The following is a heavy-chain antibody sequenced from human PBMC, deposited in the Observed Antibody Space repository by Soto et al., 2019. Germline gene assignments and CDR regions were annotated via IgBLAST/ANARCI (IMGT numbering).Heavy chain of an antibody. Sequence: EVQLVESGGGLVKPGGSLRLSCTASGFTFSNAWMSWVRQAPGKGLEWVGRIKSKTDGGTTDYAAPVKGRFSISRDDSKTTPFLQMNSLKTEDTAVYYCTTGTTTIIRVDYWGQGTLVTVSS. CDR2: IKSKTDGGTT. J-gene: IGHJ4*02. D-gene: IGHD3-10*01. CDR3: TTGTTTIIRVDY. CDR1: GFTFSNAW. V-gene: IGHV3-15*01.